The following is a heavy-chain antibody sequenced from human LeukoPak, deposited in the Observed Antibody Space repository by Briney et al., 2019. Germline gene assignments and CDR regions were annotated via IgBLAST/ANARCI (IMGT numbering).Heavy chain of an antibody. CDR1: GGTFSSYA. CDR2: IIPIFGIA. D-gene: IGHD2-2*01. J-gene: IGHJ4*02. V-gene: IGHV1-69*04. CDR3: ARGLSTRLLYYFDY. Sequence: GASVKVSCKAPGGTFSSYAISWVRQAPGQGLEWMGRIIPIFGIANYAQKFQGRVTITADKSTSTAYMELSSLRSEDTAVYYCARGLSTRLLYYFDYWGQGTLVTVSS.